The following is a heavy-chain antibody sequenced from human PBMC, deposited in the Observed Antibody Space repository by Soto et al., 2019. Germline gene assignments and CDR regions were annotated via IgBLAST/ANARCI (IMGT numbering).Heavy chain of an antibody. CDR2: VYHSGTT. CDR1: GVSITGSY. V-gene: IGHV4-59*01. D-gene: IGHD1-26*01. Sequence: PSETLSLTCSVSGVSITGSYWSWIRQPPGKTLEWIGYVYHSGTTTHNPSLKSRVSISVDTSKNQFSLRLTSVIAADTAVYYCARDMPYGAGSLAGCDYWGQGILVTVSS. J-gene: IGHJ4*02. CDR3: ARDMPYGAGSLAGCDY.